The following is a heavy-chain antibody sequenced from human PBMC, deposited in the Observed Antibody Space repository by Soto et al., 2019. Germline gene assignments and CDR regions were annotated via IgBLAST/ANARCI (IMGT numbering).Heavy chain of an antibody. J-gene: IGHJ5*02. V-gene: IGHV4-34*01. CDR1: GGSFSGYY. CDR3: ARGRLRSFDWPPRPFDP. D-gene: IGHD3-9*01. CDR2: INHSGST. Sequence: QVQLQQWGAGLLKPSETLSLTCAVYGGSFSGYYWSWIRQPPGKGLEWIGEINHSGSTNYNPSLKTRVTISVDTSKNQFSLKLSSVPAADTAVYYCARGRLRSFDWPPRPFDPWGQGTLVTVSS.